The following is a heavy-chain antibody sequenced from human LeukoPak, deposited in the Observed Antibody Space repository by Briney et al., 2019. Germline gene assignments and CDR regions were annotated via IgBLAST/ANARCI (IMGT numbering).Heavy chain of an antibody. V-gene: IGHV3-9*01. J-gene: IGHJ4*02. D-gene: IGHD1-26*01. CDR1: GFTFDDYA. CDR3: AKVGGIVGVPDQLREYYFAY. Sequence: GGSLRLSCAASGFTFDDYAMHWVRQAPGRALEGVSVIIGNSVSIGYADYVKGRFNTSRETDKNSLYMQLNSLRAEDTALYYCAKVGGIVGVPDQLREYYFAYWGQGTLVTVSS. CDR2: IIGNSVSI.